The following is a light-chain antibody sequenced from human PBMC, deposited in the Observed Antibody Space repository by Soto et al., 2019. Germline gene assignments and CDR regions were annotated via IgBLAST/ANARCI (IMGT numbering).Light chain of an antibody. V-gene: IGKV1-39*01. CDR2: AAS. J-gene: IGKJ4*01. Sequence: DIQMTQSPSSLSASIGDRVTITCRASQTISSYLNWYQQKPGKAPKLLIYAASSLQSGVPSRFSGSGSGTDFTLTISSLQAEDFASYCCQQCYFTPLTFGGGGIVDIK. CDR1: QTISSY. CDR3: QQCYFTPLT.